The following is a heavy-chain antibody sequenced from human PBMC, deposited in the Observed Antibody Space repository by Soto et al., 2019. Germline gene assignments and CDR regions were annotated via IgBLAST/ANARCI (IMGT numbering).Heavy chain of an antibody. J-gene: IGHJ6*02. Sequence: GGSLRLSCAASGFTVSSNYMSWVRQAPGKGLEWVSVIYSGGSTYYADFVKGRFTISRDNSKNTLYLQMNSLRAEDTAVYYCARDQGSGSHYYYYGMDVWGQGTTVTVSS. CDR1: GFTVSSNY. V-gene: IGHV3-53*01. D-gene: IGHD3-10*01. CDR3: ARDQGSGSHYYYYGMDV. CDR2: IYSGGST.